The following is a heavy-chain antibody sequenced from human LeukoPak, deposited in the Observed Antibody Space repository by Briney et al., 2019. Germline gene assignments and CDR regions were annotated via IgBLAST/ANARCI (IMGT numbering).Heavy chain of an antibody. CDR1: GGTFSSYA. CDR3: ARDRYCSSTSCLIWFDP. CDR2: IIPIFGTA. D-gene: IGHD2-2*01. V-gene: IGHV1-69*13. J-gene: IGHJ5*02. Sequence: ASVKVSCKASGGTFSSYAISWVRQAPGQGLEWMGGIIPIFGTANYAQKFQGRVTITADESTSTAYMELSSLRSEDTAVYYCARDRYCSSTSCLIWFDPWGQGTLVTVSS.